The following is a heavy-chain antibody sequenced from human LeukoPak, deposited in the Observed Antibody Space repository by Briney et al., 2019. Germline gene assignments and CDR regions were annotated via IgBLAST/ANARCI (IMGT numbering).Heavy chain of an antibody. CDR1: GFTFDDYG. V-gene: IGHV3-20*04. CDR3: ARGLGFGGSGSYLD. D-gene: IGHD3-10*01. J-gene: IGHJ4*02. CDR2: INWNGGST. Sequence: GGSLRLSCAASGFTFDDYGMSWVRQAPGKGLEWVSGINWNGGSTGYADSVKGRFTISRDNAKNSLYLQMNGLRAEDTAVYYCARGLGFGGSGSYLDWGQGTLVTVSS.